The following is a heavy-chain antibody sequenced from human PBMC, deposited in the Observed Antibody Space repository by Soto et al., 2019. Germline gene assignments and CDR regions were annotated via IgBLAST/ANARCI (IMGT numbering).Heavy chain of an antibody. CDR3: AREPLIRGVRYYFDY. V-gene: IGHV4-31*03. Sequence: SETLSLTCTVSGDSISSGSYYWTWVRQRPGTGLEWMGYIFYSGSTSYNPSLRSRLSMSVDTSKNEFSLKLSSVTAADTAVYYCAREPLIRGVRYYFDYWGRGTLVTVSS. CDR2: IFYSGST. D-gene: IGHD3-10*01. CDR1: GDSISSGSYY. J-gene: IGHJ4*02.